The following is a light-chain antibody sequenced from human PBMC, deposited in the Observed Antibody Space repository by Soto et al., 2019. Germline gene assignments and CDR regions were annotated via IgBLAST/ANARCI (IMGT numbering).Light chain of an antibody. Sequence: EIVLTQSPVTLSLSPGERATLSCRASQSVRTYLAWYQVKPGQAPRLLIYDASRRASGVPARFSGSGSGTDFTLTISSLEPEDFALYYCHQYGNSPVTFGGGTKVEIK. CDR3: HQYGNSPVT. V-gene: IGKV3-11*01. CDR2: DAS. J-gene: IGKJ4*01. CDR1: QSVRTY.